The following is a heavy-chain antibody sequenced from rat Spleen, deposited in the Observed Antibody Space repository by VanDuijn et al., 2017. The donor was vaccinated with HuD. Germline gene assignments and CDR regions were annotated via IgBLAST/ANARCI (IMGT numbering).Heavy chain of an antibody. CDR1: GFSLPSYH. CDR2: MWSDGDT. Sequence: QVQLKESGPGLVQPSQTLSLTCTVSGFSLPSYHVHWVRQPPGKGLEWLGVMWSDGDTSYNSALKSRLSIRRDTSRSQVFLKMSGLQTEDTATYYCVRDGGFDYWGQGVMVTVSS. V-gene: IGHV2-32*01. J-gene: IGHJ2*01. CDR3: VRDGGFDY.